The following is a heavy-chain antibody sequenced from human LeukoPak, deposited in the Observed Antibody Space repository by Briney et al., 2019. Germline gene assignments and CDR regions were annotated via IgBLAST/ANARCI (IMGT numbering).Heavy chain of an antibody. Sequence: ASVKVSCKASGYTFTSYYMHWVRQAPGQGLEWMGIVNPSGGSTSYAQKFQGRVTMTRDTSTSTVYMELSSLRSEDTAVYYCARCAKYYDILTGYPTFDYWGQGTLVTVSS. CDR3: ARCAKYYDILTGYPTFDY. CDR1: GYTFTSYY. D-gene: IGHD3-9*01. CDR2: VNPSGGST. V-gene: IGHV1-46*01. J-gene: IGHJ4*02.